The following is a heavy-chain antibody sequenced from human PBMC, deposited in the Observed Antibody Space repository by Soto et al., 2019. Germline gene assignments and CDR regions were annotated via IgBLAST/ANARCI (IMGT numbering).Heavy chain of an antibody. CDR1: GFTFSSYW. CDR2: INSDGSST. Sequence: EVQLVESGGGLVQSGGSLRLSCAASGFTFSSYWMHWVRQAPGKGLVWVSRINSDGSSTSYADSVKGRFTISRDNAKNTLYLQMTSLRVEDTAVYYCAREYSSSRYFDYWGQGTLVTVSS. V-gene: IGHV3-74*01. J-gene: IGHJ4*02. D-gene: IGHD6-13*01. CDR3: AREYSSSRYFDY.